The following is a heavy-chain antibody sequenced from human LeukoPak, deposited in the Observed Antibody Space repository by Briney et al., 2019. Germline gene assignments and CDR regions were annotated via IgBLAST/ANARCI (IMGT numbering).Heavy chain of an antibody. CDR2: IIPILGIA. CDR3: ARTSGSYSSDY. CDR1: GGTFSSHT. V-gene: IGHV1-69*02. D-gene: IGHD1-26*01. J-gene: IGHJ4*02. Sequence: SVKVSCKASGGTFSSHTISWVRQAPGQGIEWMGRIIPILGIANYAQKFQGRVTITADKSTSTAYMELSSLRSEDTAVYYCARTSGSYSSDYWGQGTLVTVSS.